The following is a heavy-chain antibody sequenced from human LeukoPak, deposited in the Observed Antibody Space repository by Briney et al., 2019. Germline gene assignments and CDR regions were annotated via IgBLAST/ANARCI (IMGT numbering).Heavy chain of an antibody. D-gene: IGHD6-19*01. V-gene: IGHV1-2*02. J-gene: IGHJ4*02. CDR1: GYTFSGYY. CDR3: ARARSKQWLVAFDY. Sequence: GASVKVSCKASGYTFSGYYMHWVRQAPGQGLEWMGWINPNSGGTNYAQKFQGRVTMTRDTSISTAYMELSRLRSDDTAAYYCARARSKQWLVAFDYWGQGTLVTVSS. CDR2: INPNSGGT.